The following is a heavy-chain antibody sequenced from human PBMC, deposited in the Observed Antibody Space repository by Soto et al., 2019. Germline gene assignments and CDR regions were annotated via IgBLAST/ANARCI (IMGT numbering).Heavy chain of an antibody. J-gene: IGHJ6*02. CDR1: GGTFSSYA. Sequence: SVKVSCKASGGTFSSYAISWVRQAPGQGLEWMGGIIPIFGTANYAQKFQGRVTITADESTSTAYMELRSLRSEDTAVYYCARSLREHNWNYKYYYYHGMDVWGQGTTVTVSS. V-gene: IGHV1-69*13. CDR2: IIPIFGTA. D-gene: IGHD1-7*01. CDR3: ARSLREHNWNYKYYYYHGMDV.